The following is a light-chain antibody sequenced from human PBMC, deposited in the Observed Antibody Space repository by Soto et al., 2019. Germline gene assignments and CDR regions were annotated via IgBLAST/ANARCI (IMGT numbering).Light chain of an antibody. CDR3: SSFTNTNTWV. CDR2: QVN. Sequence: QSVLTQPASVSGSPGQSITISCTGTNSDIGDYNYVSWFQQHPGKAPELMIYQVNNRPSGVSDRFSGSKSGNTASLTISGLQPEDEADYYCSSFTNTNTWVFGGGTKLTVL. CDR1: NSDIGDYNY. V-gene: IGLV2-14*01. J-gene: IGLJ3*02.